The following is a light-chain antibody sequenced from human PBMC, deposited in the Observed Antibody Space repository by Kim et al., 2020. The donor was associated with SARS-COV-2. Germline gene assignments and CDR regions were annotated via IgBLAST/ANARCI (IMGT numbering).Light chain of an antibody. CDR2: END. CDR1: TGAIARNY. CDR3: QSYDSSSEV. J-gene: IGLJ3*02. Sequence: GRTGTISCTRSTGAIARNYVQWYRQRPGSAPTTVIYENDQRPSGVPDRFSGSIDSSSNSASLTISGLKTEDEADYYCQSYDSSSEVFGGGTQLTVL. V-gene: IGLV6-57*03.